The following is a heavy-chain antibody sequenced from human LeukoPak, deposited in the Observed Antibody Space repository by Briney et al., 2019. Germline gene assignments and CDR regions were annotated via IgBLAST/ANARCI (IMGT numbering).Heavy chain of an antibody. D-gene: IGHD2-2*01. J-gene: IGHJ5*02. CDR1: GFTFSSYA. CDR3: ANADCSSTSCYLFDP. CDR2: ISGSGGST. Sequence: HPGGSLRLSCAASGFTFSSYAMSWVRQAPGKGLEWVSAISGSGGSTYYADSVKGRFTISRDNSKNTLYLQMNNLRAEDTAVYYCANADCSSTSCYLFDPWGQGTLVTVSS. V-gene: IGHV3-23*01.